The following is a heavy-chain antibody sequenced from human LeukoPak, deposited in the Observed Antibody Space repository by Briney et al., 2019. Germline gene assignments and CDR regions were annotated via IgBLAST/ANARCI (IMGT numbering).Heavy chain of an antibody. CDR2: IRNDESDE. CDR1: GFTFISFG. J-gene: IGHJ4*02. CDR3: AKDRYYGSGNYYFDY. Sequence: GGSLRLSCAAYGFTFISFGMHWVRQAPDKGLEWVAFIRNDESDEYYADSVKGRFTISRDNSQNTLYLQMNSLRAEDTAVYFCAKDRYYGSGNYYFDYWGQGTLVTVSS. D-gene: IGHD3-10*01. V-gene: IGHV3-30*02.